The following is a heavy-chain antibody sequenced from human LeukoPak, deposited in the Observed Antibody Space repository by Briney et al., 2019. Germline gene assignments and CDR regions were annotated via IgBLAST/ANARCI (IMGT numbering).Heavy chain of an antibody. J-gene: IGHJ4*02. CDR1: GVTFRSYS. CDR2: ISSSSSYI. V-gene: IGHV3-21*01. D-gene: IGHD3-22*01. Sequence: GGSLRLSCAASGVTFRSYSMNWVRQAPGKGLEWVSSISSSSSYIYYADSVKGRFTISRDNAKNSLYLQMNSLRAEDTAVYYCASLVNYYDSSGSDYWGQGTLVTVSS. CDR3: ASLVNYYDSSGSDY.